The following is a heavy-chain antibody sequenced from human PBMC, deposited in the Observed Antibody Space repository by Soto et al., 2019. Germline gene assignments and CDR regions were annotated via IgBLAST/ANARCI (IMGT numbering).Heavy chain of an antibody. CDR2: IKQDGTEK. D-gene: IGHD5-18*01. Sequence: GGSLRLSCAASGFTFSRYWMNWVRPAPGKGLEWVANIKQDGTEKNYVDSVKGRFTISRDNARNSLYLQMDSLRAEDTAVYFCARGDTPMITGMDSFDIWGQGTMVPVSS. CDR3: ARGDTPMITGMDSFDI. CDR1: GFTFSRYW. V-gene: IGHV3-7*01. J-gene: IGHJ3*02.